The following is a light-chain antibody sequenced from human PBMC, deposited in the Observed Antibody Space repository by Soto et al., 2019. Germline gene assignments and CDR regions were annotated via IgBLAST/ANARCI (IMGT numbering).Light chain of an antibody. J-gene: IGLJ1*01. CDR2: DVS. Sequence: QSLLTQPPSASGSPGQPVTISCTGTSSDVGGYNYVSWYQQHPGKAPKLMIYDVSKRPSGVPDRFSGSKSGNTASLTVSVLQAEDEADYYCSSYAGTHIVFGTGTKVTVL. CDR1: SSDVGGYNY. CDR3: SSYAGTHIV. V-gene: IGLV2-8*01.